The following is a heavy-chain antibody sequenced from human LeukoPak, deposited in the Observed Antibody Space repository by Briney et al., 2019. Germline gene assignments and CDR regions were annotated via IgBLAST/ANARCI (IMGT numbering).Heavy chain of an antibody. J-gene: IGHJ4*02. D-gene: IGHD3-10*01. CDR3: ARHEKLGQFDY. Sequence: SETLSLTCTVSGASISSHYWSWIRQPPGKGLEWIGYISYSGSSDYNPSLKSRVTISVDTSKNQFSLRLSSVTAADTAVYYCARHEKLGQFDYWGQGTLVTVSS. V-gene: IGHV4-59*11. CDR1: GASISSHY. CDR2: ISYSGSS.